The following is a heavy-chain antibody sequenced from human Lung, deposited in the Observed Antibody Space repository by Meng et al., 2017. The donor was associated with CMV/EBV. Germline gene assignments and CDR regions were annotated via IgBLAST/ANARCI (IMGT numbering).Heavy chain of an antibody. V-gene: IGHV3-23*04. Sequence: EAQCVEAGGVFVKPGGSLRLSCAASRFTFSDFAMTWVRHVPGQGLEWVSIITKEGTTYYAESVKGRFSITRDNFKNTVYVDMKTLRAEDTALYYCAMGSDAYAWGQGTLVTVSS. J-gene: IGHJ5*02. CDR3: AMGSDAYA. CDR1: RFTFSDFA. CDR2: ITKEGTT. D-gene: IGHD3-16*01.